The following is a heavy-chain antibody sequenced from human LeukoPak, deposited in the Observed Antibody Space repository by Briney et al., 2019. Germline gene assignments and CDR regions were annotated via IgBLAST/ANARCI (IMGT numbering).Heavy chain of an antibody. Sequence: PGGSLRLSCAASGFTFSSYSMNWVRQAPGKGLEWVSSISSSSSYIYYADSVKGQFTISRDNAKNSLYLQMNSLRAEDTAVYYCASPMIVVAPGAFDIWGQGTMVTVSS. CDR1: GFTFSSYS. J-gene: IGHJ3*02. CDR3: ASPMIVVAPGAFDI. CDR2: ISSSSSYI. D-gene: IGHD3-22*01. V-gene: IGHV3-21*01.